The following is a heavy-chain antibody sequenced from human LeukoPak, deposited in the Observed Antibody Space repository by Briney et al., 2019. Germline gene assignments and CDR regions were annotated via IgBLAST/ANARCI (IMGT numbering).Heavy chain of an antibody. D-gene: IGHD2-2*01. CDR2: ISYDGSNK. Sequence: GGSLRLSCAASGFTFSSYAMLWVRQAPGKGLEWVAVISYDGSNKYYADSVKGRFTISRDNSKNTLYLQMNSLRAEDTAVYYCARDCSSTSCYSGLDYWGQGTLVTVSS. CDR1: GFTFSSYA. V-gene: IGHV3-30*04. CDR3: ARDCSSTSCYSGLDY. J-gene: IGHJ4*02.